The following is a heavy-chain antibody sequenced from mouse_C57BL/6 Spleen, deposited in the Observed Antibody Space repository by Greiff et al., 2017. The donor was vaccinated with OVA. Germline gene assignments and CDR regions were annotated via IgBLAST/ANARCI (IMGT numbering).Heavy chain of an antibody. CDR2: IDPSDSYT. CDR3: ARGYAMDY. Sequence: QVQLQQPGAELMMPGASVKLSCKASGYTFTSYWMHWVKQRPGQGLEWIGEIDPSDSYTNYNQKFKGKSTLTVDKSSSTAYMQLSSLTSEDSAVYYCARGYAMDYWGQGTSVTVSS. J-gene: IGHJ4*01. CDR1: GYTFTSYW. V-gene: IGHV1-69*01.